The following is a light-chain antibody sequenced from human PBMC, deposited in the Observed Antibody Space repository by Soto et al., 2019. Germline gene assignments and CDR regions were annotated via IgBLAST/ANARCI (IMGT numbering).Light chain of an antibody. J-gene: IGKJ1*01. CDR1: QSISNY. CDR3: QKYNSSPWT. Sequence: DIQMTQSPSSLSASVGDRVTITCRASQSISNYLAWYQQKPGKVPKLLIYAASTLQSGVPSRFSGSGSGTEFTLPVSSLQPDDVATYYCQKYNSSPWTFGQGTKVEIK. V-gene: IGKV1-27*01. CDR2: AAS.